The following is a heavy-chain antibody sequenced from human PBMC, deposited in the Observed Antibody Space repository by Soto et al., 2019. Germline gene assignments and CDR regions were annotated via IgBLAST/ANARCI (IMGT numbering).Heavy chain of an antibody. CDR2: ISYDGSNK. CDR3: AKGHRIYYYGSGSYHDY. V-gene: IGHV3-30-3*01. Sequence: PGGSLRLSCAASGFTFSSYAMHWVRQAPGKGLEWVAVISYDGSNKYYADSVKGRFTISRDNSKNTLYLQMNSLRAEDAAVYYCAKGHRIYYYGSGSYHDYWGQGTLVTVSS. D-gene: IGHD3-10*01. CDR1: GFTFSSYA. J-gene: IGHJ4*02.